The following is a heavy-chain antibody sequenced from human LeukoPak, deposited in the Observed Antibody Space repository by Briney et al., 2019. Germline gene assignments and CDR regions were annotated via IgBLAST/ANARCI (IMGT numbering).Heavy chain of an antibody. D-gene: IGHD6-19*01. CDR3: ARPSSSGWYYFDY. V-gene: IGHV5-51*01. CDR1: GSSFTSYW. CDR2: IYPGDSDT. Sequence: GESRKISCKGSGSSFTSYWIAWVRQMPGKGLEYMGIIYPGDSDTRYSPSFQGQVTISADKSINTAYLQWSSLKASDTAMYYCARPSSSGWYYFDYWGQGTLVTVSS. J-gene: IGHJ4*02.